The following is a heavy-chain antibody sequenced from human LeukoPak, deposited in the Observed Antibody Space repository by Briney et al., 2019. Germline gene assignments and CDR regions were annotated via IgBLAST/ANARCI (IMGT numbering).Heavy chain of an antibody. D-gene: IGHD3-22*01. CDR3: ARSERYYYDSSDYYAFDY. J-gene: IGHJ4*02. CDR1: GFTFSRNW. Sequence: GGSLRLSCAASGFTFSRNWMHWVRQTPGKGLVWVSRINSDGSTTTYADSVKGRFTISRDNAKNTLYLKMSSLRAEDTAVYFCARSERYYYDSSDYYAFDYWGQGTLVTVSS. CDR2: INSDGSTT. V-gene: IGHV3-74*01.